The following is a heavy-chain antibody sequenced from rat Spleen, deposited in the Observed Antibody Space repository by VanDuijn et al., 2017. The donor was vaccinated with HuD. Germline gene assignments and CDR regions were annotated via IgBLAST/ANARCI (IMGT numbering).Heavy chain of an antibody. CDR1: GFTFSSFP. D-gene: IGHD1-6*01. CDR3: VRHALMYTTDSFTY. V-gene: IGHV5-46*01. CDR2: ISNDGVNT. Sequence: EVQLVESGGGLVQPGRSMKLSCAASGFTFSSFPMAWVRQAPGKGLEWVSSISNDGVNTYYPDSVKGRFTISRDNAENIVYLQMNSLKSEDTATYYCVRHALMYTTDSFTYWGQGTLVTVSS. J-gene: IGHJ3*01.